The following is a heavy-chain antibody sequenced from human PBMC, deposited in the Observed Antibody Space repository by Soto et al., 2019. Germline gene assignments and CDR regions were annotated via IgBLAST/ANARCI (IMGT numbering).Heavy chain of an antibody. D-gene: IGHD2-15*01. CDR3: TTGSVEGI. CDR1: GFSFNEAW. CDR2: IKTSAGGGAT. Sequence: EVQLVESAGGLVKPGGSLRLSCVASGFSFNEAWMNWVRQAPGEGLEWVGRIKTSAGGGATDYAAPVQGRFTISRDDSKDALYLHMNRPRTEGTAIYYCTTGSVEGIWGQGTTVTVSS. J-gene: IGHJ6*02. V-gene: IGHV3-15*07.